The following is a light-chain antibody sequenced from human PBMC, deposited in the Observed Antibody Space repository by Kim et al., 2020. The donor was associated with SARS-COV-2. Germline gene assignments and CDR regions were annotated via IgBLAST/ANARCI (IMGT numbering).Light chain of an antibody. V-gene: IGLV1-44*01. CDR1: ISNIGTNT. CDR3: AAWDDSRTVL. J-gene: IGLJ2*01. CDR2: SNN. Sequence: ELTQPPSASGTPGQGVTISCSGSISNIGTNTVNWYQQLPGTAPKLLIYSNNQRPSGVPDRFSGSKSGTSASLAISGLQSDDEADYYCAAWDDSRTVLFGGGTQLTVL.